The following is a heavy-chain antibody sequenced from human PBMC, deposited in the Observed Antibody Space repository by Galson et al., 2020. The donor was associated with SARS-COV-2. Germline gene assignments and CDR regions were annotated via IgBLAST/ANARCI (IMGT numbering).Heavy chain of an antibody. CDR2: ISGYTGNT. Sequence: GESLKISCKASGFAFISYGISWVRQAPGQGLEWMGWISGYTGNTNYAHNLQDRVTVTSDTSTNTAYLELRSLRSDDTAVYYCARIDPSGYSGFDFRGPIDHWGQGTLITVSS. CDR3: ARIDPSGYSGFDFRGPIDH. D-gene: IGHD5-12*01. CDR1: GFAFISYG. V-gene: IGHV1-18*04. J-gene: IGHJ4*02.